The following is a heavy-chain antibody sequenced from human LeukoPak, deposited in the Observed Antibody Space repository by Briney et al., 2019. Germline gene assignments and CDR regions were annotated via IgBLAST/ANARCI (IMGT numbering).Heavy chain of an antibody. Sequence: PGESLKISCKGSGYSFTSYWIGWVRQMPGKGLEWMGIIYPGDSDTRYSPSFQGQVTISADKSISTAYLQWSSLKASDTATYYCARQGLGGWFGELLMVDYWGLGTLVTVSS. J-gene: IGHJ4*02. CDR2: IYPGDSDT. CDR3: ARQGLGGWFGELLMVDY. CDR1: GYSFTSYW. D-gene: IGHD3-10*01. V-gene: IGHV5-51*01.